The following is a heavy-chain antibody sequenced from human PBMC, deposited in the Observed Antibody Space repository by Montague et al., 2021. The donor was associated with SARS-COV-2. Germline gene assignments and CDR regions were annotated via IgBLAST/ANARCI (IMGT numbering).Heavy chain of an antibody. J-gene: IGHJ6*02. Sequence: SETLSLTCAVYGGSFSGYYWSWIRQPPGKGLEWIGEINHSGSTNYNPSLKSRVTMSVDTSKDQFSLKLSSVTAADTAVYYCARDRPRSYYYDSGTYTWGGYGMDVWGQGTAVAVSS. CDR2: INHSGST. V-gene: IGHV4-34*01. CDR3: ARDRPRSYYYDSGTYTWGGYGMDV. CDR1: GGSFSGYY. D-gene: IGHD3-10*01.